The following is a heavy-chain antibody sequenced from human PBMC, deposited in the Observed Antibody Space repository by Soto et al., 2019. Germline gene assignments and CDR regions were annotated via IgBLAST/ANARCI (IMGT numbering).Heavy chain of an antibody. V-gene: IGHV3-30*18. J-gene: IGHJ4*02. CDR3: AKVLVLRFLEWFPSHY. CDR2: ISYDGSNK. CDR1: GFTFSSYG. D-gene: IGHD3-3*01. Sequence: GGSLRLSCAASGFTFSSYGMHWVRQAPGKGLEWVAVISYDGSNKYYADSVKGRFTISRDNSKNTLYLQMNSLRAEDTAVYYCAKVLVLRFLEWFPSHYSGQATLVTVSS.